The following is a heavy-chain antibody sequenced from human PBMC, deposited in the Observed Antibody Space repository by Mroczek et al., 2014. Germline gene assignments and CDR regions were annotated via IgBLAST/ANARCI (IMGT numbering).Heavy chain of an antibody. CDR2: IYYMGST. CDR1: GGSISSGGYY. Sequence: LQQWGPGLVKPSQTLSLTCTVSGGSISSGGYYWSWIRQHPGKGLEWIGYIYYMGSTYYNPSLKSRVTISVDTSKNQFSLKLSSVTAADTAVYYCARVNYDYVWGSYRLPYYFDYWGQGTLVTVSS. D-gene: IGHD3-16*02. V-gene: IGHV4-31*03. CDR3: ARVNYDYVWGSYRLPYYFDY. J-gene: IGHJ4*02.